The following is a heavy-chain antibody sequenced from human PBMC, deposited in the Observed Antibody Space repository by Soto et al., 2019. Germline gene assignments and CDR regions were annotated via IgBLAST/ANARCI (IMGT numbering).Heavy chain of an antibody. Sequence: PGESLKISCKGSGYTFTSYWITWVRQMPGKGLEWMGKIDPSDSYTNYSPSFQGHVTISTDKSISTAYLQWSSLKASDTAMYYCARHESGSSPADYWGQGTLVTVSS. CDR2: IDPSDSYT. V-gene: IGHV5-10-1*01. D-gene: IGHD3-3*01. CDR1: GYTFTSYW. CDR3: ARHESGSSPADY. J-gene: IGHJ4*02.